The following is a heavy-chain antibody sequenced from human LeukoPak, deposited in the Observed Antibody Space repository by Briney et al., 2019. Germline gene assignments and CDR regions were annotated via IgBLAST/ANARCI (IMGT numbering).Heavy chain of an antibody. D-gene: IGHD1-14*01. Sequence: PGGSLRLSCAASGFTFSSYSINWVRQAPGKGLEWVSSISSSSSYIYYADSVKGRFTISRDNAKNSLYLQMNSLRAEDTAVYYCARDEPEAFDYWGQGTLVTVSS. CDR1: GFTFSSYS. CDR3: ARDEPEAFDY. V-gene: IGHV3-21*01. J-gene: IGHJ4*02. CDR2: ISSSSSYI.